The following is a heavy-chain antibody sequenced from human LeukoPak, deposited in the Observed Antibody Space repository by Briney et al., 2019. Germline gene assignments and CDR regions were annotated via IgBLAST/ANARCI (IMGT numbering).Heavy chain of an antibody. D-gene: IGHD3-22*01. CDR2: ISSSSSYI. J-gene: IGHJ4*02. CDR3: AKDAGYYYDSSGLMYYFDY. CDR1: GFTFSSYS. Sequence: GGSLRLSCAASGFTFSSYSMNWVRQAPGKGLEWVSSISSSSSYIYYADSVKGRFTISRDNAKNSLYLQMNSLRAEDTAVYYCAKDAGYYYDSSGLMYYFDYWGQGTLVTVSS. V-gene: IGHV3-21*01.